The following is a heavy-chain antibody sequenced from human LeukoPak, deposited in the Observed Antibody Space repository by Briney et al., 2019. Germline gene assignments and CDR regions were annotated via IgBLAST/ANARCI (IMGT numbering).Heavy chain of an antibody. J-gene: IGHJ4*02. CDR1: GASISGSGYY. CDR2: IYSSGST. D-gene: IGHD1-26*01. Sequence: SETLSLTCTVSGASISGSGYYWGWIRQPPGKDLEWIGSIYSSGSTYYNASLQSRVTISIGTSKNQISLRLNSVTAADTAMYYCAKSGGYGLIDYWGQGTLVTVSS. V-gene: IGHV4-39*01. CDR3: AKSGGYGLIDY.